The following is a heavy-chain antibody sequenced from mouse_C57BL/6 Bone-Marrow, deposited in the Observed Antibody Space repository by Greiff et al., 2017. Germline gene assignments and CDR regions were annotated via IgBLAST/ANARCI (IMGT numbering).Heavy chain of an antibody. Sequence: QVQLQQSGPELVKPGASVKISCKASGYTFTDYYINWVKQRPGQGLEWIGWIFPGSGSTYYNEKFKGKATLTVDKSSSTASMLLSSLTSEDSAVYFCARGRPPWFAYWGQGTLVTVSA. CDR3: ARGRPPWFAY. J-gene: IGHJ3*01. CDR2: IFPGSGST. CDR1: GYTFTDYY. V-gene: IGHV1-75*01.